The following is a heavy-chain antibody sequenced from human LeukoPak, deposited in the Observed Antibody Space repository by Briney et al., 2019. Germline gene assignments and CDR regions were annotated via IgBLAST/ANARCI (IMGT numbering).Heavy chain of an antibody. D-gene: IGHD6-19*01. Sequence: SETLSLTCAVYGGSFSGYYWSWIRQPPGKGLEWIGEINHRGSTNYNPPLKSRVTISVDTSKNQFSLKLSSVTAADTAVYYCARPLTAVDAFDIWGQGTMVTVSS. CDR2: INHRGST. CDR1: GGSFSGYY. CDR3: ARPLTAVDAFDI. V-gene: IGHV4-34*01. J-gene: IGHJ3*02.